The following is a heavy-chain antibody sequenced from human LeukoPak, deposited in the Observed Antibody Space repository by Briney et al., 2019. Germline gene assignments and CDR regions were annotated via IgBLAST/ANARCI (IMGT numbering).Heavy chain of an antibody. J-gene: IGHJ4*02. CDR2: ITLGGRT. D-gene: IGHD3-22*01. CDR3: ARGPTTDYYDGSGYYFFDY. Sequence: SETLSLTCAVYGGSFSGYYWTWIRQPPGKGLEWIGEITLGGRTNYYPSLKSRVSISLDTSKNQFSLKLSSVTAADTAVYYCARGPTTDYYDGSGYYFFDYWGQGTLVTVS. V-gene: IGHV4-34*01. CDR1: GGSFSGYY.